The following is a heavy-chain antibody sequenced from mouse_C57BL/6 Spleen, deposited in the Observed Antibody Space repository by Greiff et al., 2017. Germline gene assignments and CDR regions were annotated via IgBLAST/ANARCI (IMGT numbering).Heavy chain of an antibody. CDR1: GYTFTDYE. V-gene: IGHV1-15*01. Sequence: VPLQQSGAELVRPGASVTLSCKASGYTFTDYEMHWVKQTPVHGLEWIGAIDPATGGTAYNQKFKGKAILNADKSSSTAYMELGRLTTEDCAVYYWTRKGGGFAYWGQGTLVTVSA. CDR2: IDPATGGT. J-gene: IGHJ3*01. CDR3: TRKGGGFAY.